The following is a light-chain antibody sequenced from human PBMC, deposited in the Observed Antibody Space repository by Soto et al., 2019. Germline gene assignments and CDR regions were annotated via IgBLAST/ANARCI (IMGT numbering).Light chain of an antibody. V-gene: IGKV3D-20*02. CDR2: DAS. CDR1: QSVSTSY. CDR3: QQYNNWPLT. J-gene: IGKJ4*01. Sequence: EIVLTQSPGTLSLSPGERATLSCRASQSVSTSYLAWYQQKPGQAPRLLIYDASNRATGIPARFSGSGSGTDFTLTISSLEPEDLAVYYCQQYNNWPLTFGGGTKVDIK.